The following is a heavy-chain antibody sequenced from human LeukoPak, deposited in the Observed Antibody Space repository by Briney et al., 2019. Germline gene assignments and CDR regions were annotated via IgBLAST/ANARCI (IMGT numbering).Heavy chain of an antibody. CDR1: GGSFSGYY. V-gene: IGHV4-34*01. CDR3: ARVVVPAAISASWFDP. CDR2: INHSGST. J-gene: IGHJ5*02. Sequence: SETLSLTCAVYGGSFSGYYWSWIRQPPGKGLEWIGEINHSGSTNYNPSLKSQVTISVDTSKNQFSLKLSSVTAADTAVYYCARVVVPAAISASWFDPWGQGTLVTVSS. D-gene: IGHD2-2*02.